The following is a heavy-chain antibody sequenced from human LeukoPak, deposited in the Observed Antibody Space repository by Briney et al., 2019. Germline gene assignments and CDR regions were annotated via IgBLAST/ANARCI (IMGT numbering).Heavy chain of an antibody. D-gene: IGHD3-10*01. CDR2: ITDSGEST. CDR1: GFAFGSYA. Sequence: GGSLRLSCAASGFAFGSYAMSWVRQAPGKGLEWVSFITDSGESTYYADSVKGRFIISRDNARKTLYLQLNSLRAEDTAVYYCANDYGLGTYSRYWGQGTLVTVSS. CDR3: ANDYGLGTYSRY. V-gene: IGHV3-23*01. J-gene: IGHJ4*02.